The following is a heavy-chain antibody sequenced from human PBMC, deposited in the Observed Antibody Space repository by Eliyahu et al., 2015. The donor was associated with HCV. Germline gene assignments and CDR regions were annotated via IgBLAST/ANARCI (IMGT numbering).Heavy chain of an antibody. V-gene: IGHV1-2*02. CDR1: GYAFSDYY. CDR3: ARSPVAGT. CDR2: INPKTGGT. D-gene: IGHD6-19*01. J-gene: IGHJ4*02. Sequence: QVQLVQSGAEXKKPXAXVXXXCKTSGYAFSDYYIHWVRQAPGQGLEWVAWINPKTGGTSYAQKFQSRVTVTRDTSISTAYMELSSLTSDDTAVYYCARSPVAGTWGQGTLVTVSS.